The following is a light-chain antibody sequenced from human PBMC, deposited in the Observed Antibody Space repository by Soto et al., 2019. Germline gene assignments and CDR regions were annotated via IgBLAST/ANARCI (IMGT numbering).Light chain of an antibody. CDR1: NIEVGGYNY. CDR2: EVN. Sequence: QSALTQPPSASGSPGQSVTISCTGTNIEVGGYNYVSWNQQHPGKAPKLIIYEVNKRPSGVPDRFSGSKSGNTASLTVSGLQAEDEADYDCSAYAGSNNLAVVGTGTKLTVL. CDR3: SAYAGSNNLAV. V-gene: IGLV2-8*01. J-gene: IGLJ1*01.